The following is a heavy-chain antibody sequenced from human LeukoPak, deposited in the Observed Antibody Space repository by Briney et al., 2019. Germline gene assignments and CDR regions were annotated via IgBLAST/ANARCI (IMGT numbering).Heavy chain of an antibody. V-gene: IGHV4-39*07. Sequence: SEALSLTCTVSGGSISSSSYYWGWIRQPPGKGLEWIGSIYYSGSTYYNPSLKSRVTISVDTSKNQFSLKLSSVTAADTAVYYCARALDYDILTGVYYYYMDVWGKGTTVTVSS. CDR2: IYYSGST. D-gene: IGHD3-9*01. CDR3: ARALDYDILTGVYYYYMDV. CDR1: GGSISSSSYY. J-gene: IGHJ6*03.